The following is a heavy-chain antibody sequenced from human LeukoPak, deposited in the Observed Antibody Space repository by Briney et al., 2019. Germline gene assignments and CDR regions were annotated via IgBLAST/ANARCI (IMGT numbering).Heavy chain of an antibody. CDR2: INAGNGNT. CDR1: GYTLTELS. J-gene: IGHJ4*02. V-gene: IGHV1-3*01. Sequence: ASVKVSCKVSGYTLTELSMHWVRQAPGQRLEWMGWINAGNGNTKYSQKFQGRVTITRDTSASTAYMELSSLRSEDTAVYYCARVVTSSSWYGFDYWGQGTLVTVSS. CDR3: ARVVTSSSWYGFDY. D-gene: IGHD6-13*01.